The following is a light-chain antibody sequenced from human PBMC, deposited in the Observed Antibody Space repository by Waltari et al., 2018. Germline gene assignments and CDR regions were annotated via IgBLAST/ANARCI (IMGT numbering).Light chain of an antibody. CDR2: NVS. CDR3: CSYAGNYVWV. CDR1: SSDIGRYDI. V-gene: IGLV2-23*02. Sequence: QSALTQPAAVWGSTGPSVTMSRTCDSSDIGRYDIVSWYQQHPGNAPKLVISNVSKRPSGGSDRFSGSQSCDTASLTISGLQFEDEADYYCCSYAGNYVWVFGGGTRLPVL. J-gene: IGLJ3*02.